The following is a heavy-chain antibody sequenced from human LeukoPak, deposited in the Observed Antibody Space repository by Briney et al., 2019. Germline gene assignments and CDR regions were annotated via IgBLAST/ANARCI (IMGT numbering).Heavy chain of an antibody. Sequence: PGGSLRLSCTASGFTFSKYSMSWVRQAPGKGPEWVSAISVSGGNTYYVDTVKGRFTVSRDNSKNTLYLQMNSLRAEDAAVYYCAKDSMVRGVIIPCWGQGTLVTVSS. CDR3: AKDSMVRGVIIPC. J-gene: IGHJ4*02. CDR2: ISVSGGNT. CDR1: GFTFSKYS. V-gene: IGHV3-23*01. D-gene: IGHD3-10*01.